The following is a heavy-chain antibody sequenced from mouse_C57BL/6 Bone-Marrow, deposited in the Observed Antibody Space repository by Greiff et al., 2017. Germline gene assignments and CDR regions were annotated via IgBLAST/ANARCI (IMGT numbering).Heavy chain of an antibody. J-gene: IGHJ2*01. D-gene: IGHD1-1*01. CDR1: GYTFTDYY. CDR3: VYGSRIDD. CDR2: INPNNGGT. Sequence: EVQLQQSGPELVKPGASVKISCKASGYTFTDYYMNWVKQSHGKSLEWIGDINPNNGGTSYNQKFKGKATLTVDKSSSTAYMELRSLTSEDSAVYYCVYGSRIDDWGKGTTLTVSS. V-gene: IGHV1-26*01.